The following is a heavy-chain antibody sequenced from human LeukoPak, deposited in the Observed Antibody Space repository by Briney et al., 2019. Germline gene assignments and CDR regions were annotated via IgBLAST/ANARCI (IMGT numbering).Heavy chain of an antibody. D-gene: IGHD3-16*02. J-gene: IGHJ4*02. CDR1: GGSISSYY. Sequence: SETLSLTCTVSGGSISSYYWSWIRQPPGKGLEWIGYIYYSGSTNYNPSLKSRVTISVDTSKSQFSLKLSSVTAADTAVYYCARGVYDYVWGSYRYYFDYWGQGTLVTVSS. CDR2: IYYSGST. V-gene: IGHV4-59*12. CDR3: ARGVYDYVWGSYRYYFDY.